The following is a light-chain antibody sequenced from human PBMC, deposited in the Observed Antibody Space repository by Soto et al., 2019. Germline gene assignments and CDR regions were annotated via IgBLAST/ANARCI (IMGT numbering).Light chain of an antibody. J-gene: IGKJ3*01. V-gene: IGKV1D-13*01. CDR3: QQFNNWPVT. Sequence: ANQLTQSPSSLSASVGDRVTITCRASQAISSALAWYQQKPGKPPKLLIYDASTLQSGVPSRFSGTASGTDFTLTINSLQPEDFATYYCQQFNNWPVTFGPGTKGDIK. CDR1: QAISSA. CDR2: DAS.